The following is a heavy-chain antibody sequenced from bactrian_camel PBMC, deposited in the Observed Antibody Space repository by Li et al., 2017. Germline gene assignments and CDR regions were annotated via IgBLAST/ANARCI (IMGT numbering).Heavy chain of an antibody. V-gene: IGHV3S53*01. CDR2: ISVVGTT. J-gene: IGHJ4*01. CDR3: ATGGMSDYYSDYSVLYEYNY. D-gene: IGHD4*01. Sequence: HVQLVESGGGSVQAGGSLRLSCAASGYTVSRLCMGWFRQAPGKEREFVARISVVGTTDTADSVKGRFTISRGNADNTLYLQMNSLKTEDSAVYYCATGGMSDYYSDYSVLYEYNYWGQGTQVTVS. CDR1: GYTVSRLC.